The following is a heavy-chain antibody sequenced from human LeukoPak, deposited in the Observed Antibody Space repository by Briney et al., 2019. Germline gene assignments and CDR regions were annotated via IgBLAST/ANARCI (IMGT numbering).Heavy chain of an antibody. J-gene: IGHJ6*03. D-gene: IGHD1-1*01. V-gene: IGHV4-4*09. CDR2: IYTSGST. CDR1: GGPISSYY. Sequence: SETLSLTCTVSGGPISSYYWSWIRQPPGKGLEWIGYIYTSGSTNYNPSLKSRVTISVDTSKNQFSLKLSSVTAADTAVYYCARRSGDYYYYYMDVWGKGTTVTVSS. CDR3: ARRSGDYYYYYMDV.